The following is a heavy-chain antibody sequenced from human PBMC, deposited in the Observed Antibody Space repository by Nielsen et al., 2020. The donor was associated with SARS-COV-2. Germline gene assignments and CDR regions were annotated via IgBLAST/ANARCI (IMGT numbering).Heavy chain of an antibody. V-gene: IGHV3-73*01. CDR1: GFTFSGSA. D-gene: IGHD4-23*01. CDR2: IRSYANEYAT. J-gene: IGHJ4*02. Sequence: GESLKISCVASGFTFSGSAMHWARQASGKGLEWLGRIRSYANEYATAYAASVKGRFTISRDDSKNTAYLQMNSLKTEDTAVYYCSSPTVAYWGQGTLVTVSS. CDR3: SSPTVAY.